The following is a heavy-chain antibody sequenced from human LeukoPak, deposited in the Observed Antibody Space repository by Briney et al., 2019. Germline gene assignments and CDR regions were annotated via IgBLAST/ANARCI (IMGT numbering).Heavy chain of an antibody. V-gene: IGHV4-34*01. J-gene: IGHJ5*02. D-gene: IGHD6-19*01. Sequence: SETLSLTCAVYGGSFSGYYCSWIRQPPGKGLEWIGEINHSGSTNYNPPLKSRVTISVDTSKNQFSLKLSSVTAADTAVYYCARGLRWLGNWFDPWGQGTLVTVSS. CDR2: INHSGST. CDR1: GGSFSGYY. CDR3: ARGLRWLGNWFDP.